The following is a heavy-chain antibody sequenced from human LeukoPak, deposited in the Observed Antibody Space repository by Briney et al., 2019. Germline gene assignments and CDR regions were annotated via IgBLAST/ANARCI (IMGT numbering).Heavy chain of an antibody. J-gene: IGHJ6*02. CDR3: ARGRGYSSSSTDMDV. V-gene: IGHV3-21*01. Sequence: GGSLRLSCAASGFTFSSDAMSWVRQAPGKGLEWVSSISSSSSYIYYADSVKGRFTISRDNAENSLYLQMNSLRAEDTAVYYCARGRGYSSSSTDMDVWGRGTTVTVSS. CDR1: GFTFSSDA. D-gene: IGHD6-6*01. CDR2: ISSSSSYI.